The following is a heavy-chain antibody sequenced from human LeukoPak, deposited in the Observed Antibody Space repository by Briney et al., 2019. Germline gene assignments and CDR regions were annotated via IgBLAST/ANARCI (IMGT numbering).Heavy chain of an antibody. CDR1: GYTFISFD. J-gene: IGHJ4*02. Sequence: PSVKVSCKASGYTFISFDIIWVRQATGQGLEWMGWMNPNSADRGYAQKFRGRVTMTRSTSISTAYMELSSLRSEDSAVYYCARGAGGSGYYYLLTWGQGTLVTVSS. V-gene: IGHV1-8*02. CDR3: ARGAGGSGYYYLLT. D-gene: IGHD3-10*01. CDR2: MNPNSADR.